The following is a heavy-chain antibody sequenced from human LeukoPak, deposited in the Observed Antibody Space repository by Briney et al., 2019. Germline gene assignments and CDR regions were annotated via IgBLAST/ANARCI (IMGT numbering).Heavy chain of an antibody. CDR2: IYHSGST. D-gene: IGHD3-9*01. Sequence: SGTLSLTCAVSGGSISSSNWWSWVRQPPGKGLEWIGEIYHSGSTNYNPSLKSRVTISVDTSKNQFSLKLSSVTAADTAVYYCARGGEAYYDILTGYRAQFNWFDPWGQGTLVTVSS. CDR3: ARGGEAYYDILTGYRAQFNWFDP. CDR1: GGSISSSNW. J-gene: IGHJ5*02. V-gene: IGHV4-4*02.